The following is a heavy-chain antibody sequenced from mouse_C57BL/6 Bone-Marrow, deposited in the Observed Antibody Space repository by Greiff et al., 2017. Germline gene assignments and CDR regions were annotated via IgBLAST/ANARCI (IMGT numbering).Heavy chain of an antibody. J-gene: IGHJ2*01. CDR1: GYTFTSYW. V-gene: IGHV1-50*01. CDR3: ARGGPYY. Sequence: VQLQQPGAELAKPGASVKLSCKASGYTFTSYWMQWVKQRPGQGLEWIGEIDPSDSYTNYNQKFKGKATLTVDTSSSTAYMQLSSLTSEDSAVYYCARGGPYYWGQGTTLTVSS. CDR2: IDPSDSYT.